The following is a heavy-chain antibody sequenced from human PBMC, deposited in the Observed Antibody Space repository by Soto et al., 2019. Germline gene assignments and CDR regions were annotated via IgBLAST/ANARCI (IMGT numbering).Heavy chain of an antibody. D-gene: IGHD3-9*01. J-gene: IGHJ4*02. CDR2: IYTSGST. CDR3: ARGRYDILTGYYTGRYFDY. CDR1: GGSISSYY. Sequence: PSETLSLTCTVSGGSISSYYWSWIRQPAGKGLEWIGRIYTSGSTDYNPSLKSRVTMSVDTSKNQFSLKLSSVTAADTAVYYCARGRYDILTGYYTGRYFDYWGQGTLVTVSS. V-gene: IGHV4-4*07.